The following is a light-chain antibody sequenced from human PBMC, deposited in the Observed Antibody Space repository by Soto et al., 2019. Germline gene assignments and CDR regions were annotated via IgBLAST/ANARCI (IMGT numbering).Light chain of an antibody. Sequence: EIVLTQSPGTLSLSPGERATLSCRASQSVSNNYLAWYQQKPGQAPRLLIYGASNRATGIPDRFSGSGSGTDFTLTITRLEPEDFAVYYCHQYGSAPWTFGQGTKVDIK. CDR1: QSVSNNY. J-gene: IGKJ1*01. CDR3: HQYGSAPWT. CDR2: GAS. V-gene: IGKV3-20*01.